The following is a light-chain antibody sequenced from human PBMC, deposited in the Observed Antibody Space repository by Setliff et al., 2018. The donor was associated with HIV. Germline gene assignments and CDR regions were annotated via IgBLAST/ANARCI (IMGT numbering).Light chain of an antibody. CDR2: LASDGGH. CDR1: SGHSNYD. V-gene: IGLV4-69*01. J-gene: IGLJ3*02. Sequence: QPVLTQSPSASGSLGASVKITCTLSSGHSNYDIAWYQQQPAKGPRYLMSLASDGGHIRGDGIADRFSGSSSGAERYPTISSLQSEDEADYYCQTWGSDSWVFGGGTKVTVL. CDR3: QTWGSDSWV.